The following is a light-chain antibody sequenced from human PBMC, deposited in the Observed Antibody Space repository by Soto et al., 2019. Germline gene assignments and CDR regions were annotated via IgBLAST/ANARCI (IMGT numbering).Light chain of an antibody. CDR2: AAS. J-gene: IGKJ1*01. CDR3: QQSYSVPLT. Sequence: DIQMTQSPSSLSASVGDRVTITCRASQSISSYLNWYQQKPGKAPKLLIYAASSLQSGVPSRFIGSESGTDFALTISSLQPEDFATYYCQQSYSVPLTFGQGTKLDIK. V-gene: IGKV1-39*01. CDR1: QSISSY.